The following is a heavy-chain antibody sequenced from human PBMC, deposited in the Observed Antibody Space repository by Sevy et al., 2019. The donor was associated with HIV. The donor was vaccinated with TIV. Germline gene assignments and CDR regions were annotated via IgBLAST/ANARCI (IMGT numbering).Heavy chain of an antibody. D-gene: IGHD3-22*01. CDR1: GYTFTGYY. CDR2: INPNSGGT. V-gene: IGHV1-2*02. CDR3: ARSGYYYDSSGSDAFDI. J-gene: IGHJ3*02. Sequence: ASVKVSCKASGYTFTGYYMHWVRQAPGQGLEWMGWINPNSGGTNYAQKFQGRVTMTRDTSISTAYMELSRPRSDDTAVYYCARSGYYYDSSGSDAFDIWDQGTMVTVSS.